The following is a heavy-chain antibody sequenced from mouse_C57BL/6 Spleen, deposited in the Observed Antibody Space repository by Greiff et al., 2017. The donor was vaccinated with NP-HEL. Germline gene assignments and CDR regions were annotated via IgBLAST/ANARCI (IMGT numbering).Heavy chain of an antibody. V-gene: IGHV1-80*01. J-gene: IGHJ1*03. CDR3: ARKTGYPYWYFDV. CDR1: GYAFSSYW. D-gene: IGHD2-2*01. CDR2: IYPGDGDT. Sequence: VQLQESGAELVKPGASVKISCKASGYAFSSYWMNWVKQRPGKGLEWIGQIYPGDGDTNYNGKFKGKATLTADKSSSTAYMQLSSLTSEDSAVYFCARKTGYPYWYFDVWGTGTTVTVSS.